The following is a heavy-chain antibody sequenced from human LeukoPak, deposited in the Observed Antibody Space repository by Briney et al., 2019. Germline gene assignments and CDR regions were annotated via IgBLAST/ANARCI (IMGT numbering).Heavy chain of an antibody. CDR2: IDPSDSYT. Sequence: GESLKISCKGSGYSFTSYWISWVRQMPGKGLEWMGRIDPSDSYTNYSPSFQGQVTISADKSINTAYLQWSNLKASDTAMYFCARLVAIPDAFDIWGQGTMVTVSS. CDR1: GYSFTSYW. CDR3: ARLVAIPDAFDI. V-gene: IGHV5-10-1*04. D-gene: IGHD2-2*02. J-gene: IGHJ3*02.